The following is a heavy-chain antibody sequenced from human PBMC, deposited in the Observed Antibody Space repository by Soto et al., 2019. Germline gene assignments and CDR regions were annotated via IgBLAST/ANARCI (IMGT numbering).Heavy chain of an antibody. D-gene: IGHD7-27*01. J-gene: IGHJ6*02. CDR3: ARPNHYYGMDV. CDR1: GYTFTSYA. Sequence: ASVKVSCKASGYTFTSYAMHWVRQAPGQGLEWMGWISAYNGNTNYAQKVQGRVTMTADTSTSTAYMELSSLRSEDTAVYYCARPNHYYGMDVWGQGTTVTVSS. CDR2: ISAYNGNT. V-gene: IGHV1-18*01.